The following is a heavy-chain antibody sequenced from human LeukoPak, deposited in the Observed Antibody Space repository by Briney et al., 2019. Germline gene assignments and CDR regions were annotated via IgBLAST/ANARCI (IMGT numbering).Heavy chain of an antibody. CDR3: ARDNPPDY. Sequence: GGSLRLSCVASGFTFSSSWMSWVRQAPGKGLEWVADIKQDGSEKSYVESVRGRFTISRDNAKNSLYLQLNSLRAEDTALYYCARDNPPDYWGQGTLVTVSS. CDR1: GFTFSSSW. CDR2: IKQDGSEK. V-gene: IGHV3-7*03. J-gene: IGHJ4*02.